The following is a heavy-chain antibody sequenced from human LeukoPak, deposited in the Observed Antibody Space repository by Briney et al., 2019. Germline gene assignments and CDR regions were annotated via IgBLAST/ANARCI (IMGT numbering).Heavy chain of an antibody. CDR3: GRDRDYYAIDY. J-gene: IGHJ4*02. CDR1: GFTFSSYW. D-gene: IGHD3-22*01. CDR2: IGKDGSGK. V-gene: IGHV3-7*01. Sequence: GGSLRLSCAASGFTFSSYWMGWVRQAPGKGLEWVANIGKDGSGKNYVDSVKGRFTISRDNAKNSVHLQMNSLRADDTAVYYCGRDRDYYAIDYWGQGTLVTVSS.